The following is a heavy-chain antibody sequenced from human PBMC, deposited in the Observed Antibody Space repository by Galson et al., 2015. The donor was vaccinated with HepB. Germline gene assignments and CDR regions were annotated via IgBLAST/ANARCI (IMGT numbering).Heavy chain of an antibody. CDR3: ARLELDTAMASRVDY. Sequence: SLRLSCAASGFTFSSYSMNWVRQAPGKGLEWVSSISSSSSYIYYADSVKGRFTISRDNAKNSLYLQMNSLRAEDTAVYYCARLELDTAMASRVDYWGQGALVTVSS. CDR2: ISSSSSYI. J-gene: IGHJ4*02. V-gene: IGHV3-21*01. D-gene: IGHD5-18*01. CDR1: GFTFSSYS.